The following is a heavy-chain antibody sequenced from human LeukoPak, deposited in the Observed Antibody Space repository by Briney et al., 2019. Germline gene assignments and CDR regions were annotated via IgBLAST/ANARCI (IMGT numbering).Heavy chain of an antibody. D-gene: IGHD4-23*01. CDR1: GGSFSGYY. Sequence: SETLSLTCAVYGGSFSGYYWSWNRQPPGKGLEWIGEINHSGSTNYNPSLKSRVTISVDTSKNQFSLKLSSVTAADTAVYYCASVGGNKDYWGQGTLVTVSS. V-gene: IGHV4-34*01. CDR3: ASVGGNKDY. CDR2: INHSGST. J-gene: IGHJ4*02.